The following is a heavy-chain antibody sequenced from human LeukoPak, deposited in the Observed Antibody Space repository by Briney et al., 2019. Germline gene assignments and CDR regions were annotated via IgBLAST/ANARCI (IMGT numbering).Heavy chain of an antibody. D-gene: IGHD3-10*01. CDR3: ARGVGLYYYYYIDV. V-gene: IGHV1-8*01. Sequence: ASVKVSCKTSGDIFTNYDINWIRQATGQGLEWMGWMNPKSGNTDYAQNFQGRVTMTRNTSISTAYMELSSLRSEDTAVYYCARGVGLYYYYYIDVWGKGTTVTISS. CDR2: MNPKSGNT. J-gene: IGHJ6*03. CDR1: GDIFTNYD.